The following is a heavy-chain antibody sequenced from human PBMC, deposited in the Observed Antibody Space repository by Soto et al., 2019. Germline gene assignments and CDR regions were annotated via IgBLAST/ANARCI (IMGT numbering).Heavy chain of an antibody. Sequence: QVQLQESGPGLVKPSQTLSLSCTVSGDTVTRGGCFWNWIRQYPGKGLEWIGYIFHSGSTSYNPSLRSRVSMSVVTSTNPISLTLTSVTAADSAVYYCARSIADSIDFFSYHGMDVWGQGTTVTVSS. J-gene: IGHJ6*02. CDR2: IFHSGST. D-gene: IGHD2-15*01. V-gene: IGHV4-31*03. CDR3: ARSIADSIDFFSYHGMDV. CDR1: GDTVTRGGCF.